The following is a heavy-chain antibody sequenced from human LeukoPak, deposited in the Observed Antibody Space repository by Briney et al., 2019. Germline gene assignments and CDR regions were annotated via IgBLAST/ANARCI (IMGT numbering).Heavy chain of an antibody. CDR3: ARHRYAETFGMGV. D-gene: IGHD2-2*01. Sequence: SETLSLTCTVSGASMDSYFFHWIRQAPGKGLEWIGNVHYNGNTKYNPSLKSRVTISVDTSRNQFSLKVSFVTAADTALYYCARHRYAETFGMGVWGPGITVIVSS. V-gene: IGHV4-59*08. CDR1: GASMDSYF. CDR2: VHYNGNT. J-gene: IGHJ6*02.